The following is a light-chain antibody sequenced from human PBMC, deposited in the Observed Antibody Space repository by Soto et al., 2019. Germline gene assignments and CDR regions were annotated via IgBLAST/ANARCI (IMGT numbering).Light chain of an antibody. CDR3: QQYDNRPTWT. J-gene: IGKJ1*01. V-gene: IGKV3-15*01. CDR2: AQX. Sequence: VVTQSQATLFLSPGDGATHYXRASRSVMIRLSWYQQRAGQXTRIIXXAQXTRATGVSARFIGSGSGREFTLTISSLQSEDLAVYYCQQYDNRPTWTFGQGTKVDIK. CDR1: RSVMIR.